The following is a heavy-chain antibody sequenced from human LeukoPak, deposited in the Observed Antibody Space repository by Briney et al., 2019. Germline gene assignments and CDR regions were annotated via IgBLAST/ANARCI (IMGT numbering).Heavy chain of an antibody. CDR3: ARDEDAEAAFDI. CDR1: GFTFANYV. Sequence: GGSLTLSCVASGFTFANYVMSWVRQAPGKGLEWVSAIGSSDSGTFYADSVKGRFTISRDNSKNTPYLDMNSLRAEDTAVYYCARDEDAEAAFDIWGQGTMVTVSS. V-gene: IGHV3-23*01. CDR2: IGSSDSGT. J-gene: IGHJ3*02.